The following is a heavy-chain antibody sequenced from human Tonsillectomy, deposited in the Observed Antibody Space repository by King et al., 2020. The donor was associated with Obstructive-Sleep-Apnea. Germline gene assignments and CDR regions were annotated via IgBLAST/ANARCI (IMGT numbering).Heavy chain of an antibody. CDR2: ISAYNGNT. Sequence: VQLVESGAEVKKPGASVKVSCKASGYTFNRYGISWVRQAPGQGLEWMGWISAYNGNTNYAQKFQDRFTMTTDTSTSTAYMELRRLRSDDTSVYYCARDRYYDILTGFQNWFEPWGQGTLVTVSS. D-gene: IGHD3-9*01. CDR3: ARDRYYDILTGFQNWFEP. CDR1: GYTFNRYG. V-gene: IGHV1-18*01. J-gene: IGHJ5*02.